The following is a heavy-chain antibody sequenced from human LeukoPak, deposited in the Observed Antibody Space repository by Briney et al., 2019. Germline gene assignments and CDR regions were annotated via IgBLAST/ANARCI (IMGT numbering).Heavy chain of an antibody. CDR3: ARVKVGCSGGSCYSGMLYYYYYYMDV. CDR1: GYTFTGYY. D-gene: IGHD2-15*01. CDR2: INPNSGGT. Sequence: ASVKVSCKASGYTFTGYYIHWVRQAPGQGLEWMGWINPNSGGTNYAQKFQGRVTMTRDTSISTAYMELSRLRSDDTAVYYCARVKVGCSGGSCYSGMLYYYYYYMDVWGRGTTVTVSS. J-gene: IGHJ6*03. V-gene: IGHV1-2*02.